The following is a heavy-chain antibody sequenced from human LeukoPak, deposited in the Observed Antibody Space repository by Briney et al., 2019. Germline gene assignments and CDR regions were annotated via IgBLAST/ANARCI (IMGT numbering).Heavy chain of an antibody. CDR1: GFTFSSYD. Sequence: PGGSLRLSCAASGFTFSSYDIHWVRQAPGKGLEWVAVIWYDGSNKYYGDSVKGRFTISRDNSKNTLCLQMNSLRAEDTAVYYCARDLYSSGWHFDYWGQGTLVTVSS. CDR3: ARDLYSSGWHFDY. D-gene: IGHD6-19*01. CDR2: IWYDGSNK. V-gene: IGHV3-33*01. J-gene: IGHJ4*02.